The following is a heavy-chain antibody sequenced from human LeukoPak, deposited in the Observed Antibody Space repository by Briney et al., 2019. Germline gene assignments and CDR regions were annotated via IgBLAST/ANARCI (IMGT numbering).Heavy chain of an antibody. CDR3: ASSERDILTGYYYYGMDV. V-gene: IGHV1-18*01. Sequence: GASVKVSCKASGYTFTSYGISWVRQAPGQGLEWMGWISAYNGNTNYAQKLQGRVTMTTDTSTSTAYMELRSLRSDDTAVYYCASSERDILTGYYYYGMDVWGQRTTVTVSS. CDR2: ISAYNGNT. J-gene: IGHJ6*02. CDR1: GYTFTSYG. D-gene: IGHD3-9*01.